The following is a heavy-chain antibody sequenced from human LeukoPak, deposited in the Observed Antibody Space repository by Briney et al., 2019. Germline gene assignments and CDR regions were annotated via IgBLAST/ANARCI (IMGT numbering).Heavy chain of an antibody. J-gene: IGHJ4*02. V-gene: IGHV3-74*01. CDR1: GFAFRAFW. CDR3: PNILTDLDY. Sequence: GGSLRLSCAACGFAFRAFWMHWVREAPGKGLEGVSRINSDGSSTNYADSVKGRFTVSRDNAKNTLCLQMSGLRAEDTAVCYCPNILTDLDYWGQDTQVSVPS. CDR2: INSDGSST.